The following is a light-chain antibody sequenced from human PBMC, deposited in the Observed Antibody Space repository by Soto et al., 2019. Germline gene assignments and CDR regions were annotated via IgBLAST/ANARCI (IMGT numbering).Light chain of an antibody. J-gene: IGLJ1*01. CDR1: SDIGNYNL. Sequence: QSVLTQPASVSGSPGQSVTISCSGSDIGNYNLVSWYQHLPGRAPKLLIFEVTMRPSGISDRFSGSKSASTASLTISGLQAEDEGDYYCASYAGSSTYVFGSGTKVTVL. CDR3: ASYAGSSTYV. CDR2: EVT. V-gene: IGLV2-23*02.